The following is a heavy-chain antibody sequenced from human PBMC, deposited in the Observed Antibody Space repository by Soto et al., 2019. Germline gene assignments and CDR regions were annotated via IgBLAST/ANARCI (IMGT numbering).Heavy chain of an antibody. J-gene: IGHJ6*03. D-gene: IGHD1-7*01. Sequence: ASVKVSCKASGYTFTSYYMHWVRQAPGQGLEWMGIINPSGGSTSYAQKFQGRVTMTRDTSTSTVYMELSSLRSEDTTVYYCARVNSNWNYESAYYYYYMDVWGKGTTVTVSS. CDR2: INPSGGST. CDR1: GYTFTSYY. CDR3: ARVNSNWNYESAYYYYYMDV. V-gene: IGHV1-46*03.